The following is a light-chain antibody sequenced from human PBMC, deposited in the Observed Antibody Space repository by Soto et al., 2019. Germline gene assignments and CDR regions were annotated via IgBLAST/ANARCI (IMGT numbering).Light chain of an antibody. Sequence: EIFLTQSPDTLSLSPGERATLSCRASQSVTNYIAWYQQRPGQAPRLLIYDASNRATGIPDRFSGSGSGTDFTLTISSLEPEDFAVYYCQQFGGSPYTFGQGTKVDIK. J-gene: IGKJ2*01. CDR3: QQFGGSPYT. CDR2: DAS. CDR1: QSVTNY. V-gene: IGKV3-11*01.